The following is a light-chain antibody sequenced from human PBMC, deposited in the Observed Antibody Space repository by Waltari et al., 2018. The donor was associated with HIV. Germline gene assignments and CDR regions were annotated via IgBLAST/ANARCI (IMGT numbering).Light chain of an antibody. V-gene: IGKV1-6*01. CDR2: GAS. Sequence: AIQMTQSAPPLSASVGDRATITCRASQDIGNDLDWYQQKPGKAPKLLIYGASTLQSGVPSRFSGSGSGTDFTLTISSLQPEDFATYFCLQDYNYPWTFGQGTKVEIK. J-gene: IGKJ1*01. CDR1: QDIGND. CDR3: LQDYNYPWT.